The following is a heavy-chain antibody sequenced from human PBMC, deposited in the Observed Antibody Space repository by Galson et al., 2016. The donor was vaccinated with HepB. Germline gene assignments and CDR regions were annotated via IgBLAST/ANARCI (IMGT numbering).Heavy chain of an antibody. CDR1: XXXFYTYX. Sequence: RLSXXVSXXXFYTYXXXWVXXAPGTGLEXXXASSFDGXXKYYADSVKGRFTFTRDNSRNTLFLQRTSLRAGDTAXYFCAXERVQYXXPCFFXXWGQAALXXVSS. D-gene: IGHD2-2*01. CDR3: AXERVQYXXPCFFXX. CDR2: SSFDGXXK. V-gene: IGHV3-30*18. J-gene: IGHJ1*01.